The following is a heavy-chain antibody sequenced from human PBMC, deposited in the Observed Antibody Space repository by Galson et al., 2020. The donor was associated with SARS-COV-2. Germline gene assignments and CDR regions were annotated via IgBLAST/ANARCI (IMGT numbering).Heavy chain of an antibody. Sequence: ETSETLSLTCTVSGGSISSYYWSWIRQPPGKGLEWIGYIYYSGSTNYNPSLKSRVTISVDTSKNQFSLKLSSVTAADTAVYYCASDYYDSSGYDYGLDYWGQGTLVTVSS. D-gene: IGHD3-22*01. CDR3: ASDYYDSSGYDYGLDY. J-gene: IGHJ4*02. CDR2: IYYSGST. CDR1: GGSISSYY. V-gene: IGHV4-59*08.